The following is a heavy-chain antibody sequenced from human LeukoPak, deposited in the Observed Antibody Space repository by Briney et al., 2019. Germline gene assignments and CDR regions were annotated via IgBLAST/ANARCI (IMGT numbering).Heavy chain of an antibody. J-gene: IGHJ4*02. V-gene: IGHV4-34*01. D-gene: IGHD1-26*01. Sequence: IGEINHSGSTNYNPSLKSRATISVDTSKNQFSLKLSSVTAADTAVYYCARVGVSGSYPFDYWGQGTLVTVSS. CDR3: ARVGVSGSYPFDY. CDR2: INHSGST.